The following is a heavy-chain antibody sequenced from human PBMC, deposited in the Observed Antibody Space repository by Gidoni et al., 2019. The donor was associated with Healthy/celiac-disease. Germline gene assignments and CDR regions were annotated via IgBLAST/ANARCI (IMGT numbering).Heavy chain of an antibody. J-gene: IGHJ6*03. D-gene: IGHD2-2*01. CDR3: ARVSGPYCSSTSCELDYYYYYYMDV. Sequence: QVQLVQSGAEVKKPGSSVKVSCKASGGTFSSYAISWVRQAPGQGLEWMGGIIPIFGTANYAQKFQGRVTITADESTSTAYMELSSLRSEDTAVYYCARVSGPYCSSTSCELDYYYYYYMDVWGKGTTVTVSS. V-gene: IGHV1-69*01. CDR1: GGTFSSYA. CDR2: IIPIFGTA.